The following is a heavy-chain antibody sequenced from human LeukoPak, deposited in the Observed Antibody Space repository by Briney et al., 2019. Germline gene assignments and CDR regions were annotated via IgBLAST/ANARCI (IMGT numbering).Heavy chain of an antibody. J-gene: IGHJ4*02. D-gene: IGHD3-22*01. Sequence: GGSLRLSCAASGFTFDDYTMHWVRQAPGKGLEWVSLISWDGGSTYYADSVKGRFTISRDNAKNSLYLQMNSLRAEDTAVYYCARVDSSGYYYAYPPPHFDYWGQGTLVTVSS. CDR2: ISWDGGST. CDR3: ARVDSSGYYYAYPPPHFDY. V-gene: IGHV3-43*01. CDR1: GFTFDDYT.